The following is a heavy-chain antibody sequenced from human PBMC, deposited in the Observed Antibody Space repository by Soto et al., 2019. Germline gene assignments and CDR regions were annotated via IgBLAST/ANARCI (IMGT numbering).Heavy chain of an antibody. CDR1: GGSISSSSYY. CDR3: ARRTADDYDILTGHYYYYYMDV. V-gene: IGHV4-39*01. J-gene: IGHJ6*03. Sequence: SETLSLTCTVSGGSISSSSYYWGWIRQPPGKGLEWIGSIYYSGSTYYNPSLKSQVTISVDTSKNQFSLKLSSVTAADTAVYYCARRTADDYDILTGHYYYYYMDVWGKGTTVTVSS. D-gene: IGHD3-9*01. CDR2: IYYSGST.